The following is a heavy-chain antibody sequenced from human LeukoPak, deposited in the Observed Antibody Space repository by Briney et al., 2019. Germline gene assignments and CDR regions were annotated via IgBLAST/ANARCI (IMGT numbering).Heavy chain of an antibody. Sequence: SETLSLTCTVSGGSISGGAYYWTWIRQHPGKGLDWVGSISLSGSTNYNPSLNSRVTISVDTFKNQFSLKLSSVTAADTAVYYCARGRYYDSSAQVYNWFDPWGQGTLVTVSS. J-gene: IGHJ5*02. CDR3: ARGRYYDSSAQVYNWFDP. V-gene: IGHV4-31*03. CDR2: ISLSGST. D-gene: IGHD3-22*01. CDR1: GGSISGGAYY.